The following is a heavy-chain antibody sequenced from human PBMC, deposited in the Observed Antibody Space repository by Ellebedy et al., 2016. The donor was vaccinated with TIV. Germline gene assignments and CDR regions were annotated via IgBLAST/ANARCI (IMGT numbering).Heavy chain of an antibody. V-gene: IGHV5-51*01. CDR3: ARHSKGAMDV. CDR2: IYPDDSDI. J-gene: IGHJ6*02. Sequence: GESLKISCKGSGYKFTTYWIAWVRQMPGKGLEWMVVIYPDDSDIRYSPSFQGHVTISTDNSISAAYLQWSSLKPSDTAMYYCARHSKGAMDVWGQGTTVTVSS. D-gene: IGHD4-11*01. CDR1: GYKFTTYW.